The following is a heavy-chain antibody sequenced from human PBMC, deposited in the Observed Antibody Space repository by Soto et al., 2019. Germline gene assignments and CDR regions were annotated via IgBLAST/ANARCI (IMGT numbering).Heavy chain of an antibody. CDR2: ISSSGSTI. CDR3: ARDGPDIVVVPAANTPPHYHYGMDV. J-gene: IGHJ6*02. CDR1: GFTFSSYE. V-gene: IGHV3-48*03. D-gene: IGHD2-2*01. Sequence: GGSLRLSCAASGFTFSSYEMNWVRQAPGKGLEWVSYISSSGSTIYYADSVKGRFTISRDNAKNSLYLQMNSLRAEDTAVYYCARDGPDIVVVPAANTPPHYHYGMDVWGQGTTVTVSS.